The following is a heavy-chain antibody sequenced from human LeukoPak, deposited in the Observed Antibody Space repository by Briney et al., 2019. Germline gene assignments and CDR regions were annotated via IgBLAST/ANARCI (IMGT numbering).Heavy chain of an antibody. V-gene: IGHV3-30-3*01. CDR3: ARDVIVGATCFDY. J-gene: IGHJ4*02. Sequence: PGGSLRLSCGASGFTVSNFAFNWVRQAPGKGLEWVAGIPYDGSNKYYADSVKGRFTISRDNSKNTLYLQMNSLRAEDTAVYYCARDVIVGATCFDYWGQGTLVTVSS. CDR2: IPYDGSNK. D-gene: IGHD1-26*01. CDR1: GFTVSNFA.